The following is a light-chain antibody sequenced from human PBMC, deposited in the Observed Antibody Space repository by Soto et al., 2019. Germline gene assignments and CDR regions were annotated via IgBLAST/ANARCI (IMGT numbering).Light chain of an antibody. CDR2: DNN. Sequence: QSVLTQPPSVSAAPGQKVTISCSGSSSNIGNNYVSWYQQLPGTAPKLLIYDNNERPSGIPDRFSGSKSGTSATLGITGLQTGDEADYDCGTWDSSLSSVVFGGGTKGTVL. J-gene: IGLJ2*01. CDR3: GTWDSSLSSVV. V-gene: IGLV1-51*01. CDR1: SSNIGNNY.